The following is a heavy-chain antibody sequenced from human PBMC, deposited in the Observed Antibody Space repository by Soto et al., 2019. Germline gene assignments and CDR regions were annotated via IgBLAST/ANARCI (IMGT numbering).Heavy chain of an antibody. CDR1: GDSISSSSFF. CDR2: IYYTGST. V-gene: IGHV4-39*01. Sequence: PSETLSLTCIVSGDSISSSSFFWGWIRQPPGKRLEWIGTIYYTGSTSYNPSLKSRVSISLDTSKNQFSLKLTSVTSPDTAVYYCARRYSSAFDIWGQGTMVT. J-gene: IGHJ3*02. CDR3: ARRYSSAFDI. D-gene: IGHD6-13*01.